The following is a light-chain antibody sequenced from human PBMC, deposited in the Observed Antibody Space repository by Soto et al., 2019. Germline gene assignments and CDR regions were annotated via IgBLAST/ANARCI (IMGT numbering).Light chain of an antibody. CDR2: AAS. V-gene: IGKV1-39*01. CDR1: QSISSY. CDR3: QQSYSTPRIT. Sequence: DIQMPQFTSPLSASVVARVTITCGESQSISSYLNWYQQQPGKAPTFLIYAASSLQSGVPSRFSGCGSGTDFTLTISSLQPEDFSTYYCQQSYSTPRITFGQGTRLAI. J-gene: IGKJ5*01.